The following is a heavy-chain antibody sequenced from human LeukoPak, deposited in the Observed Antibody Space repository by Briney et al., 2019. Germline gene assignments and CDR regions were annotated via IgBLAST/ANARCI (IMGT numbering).Heavy chain of an antibody. CDR3: AELGITMIGGV. V-gene: IGHV3-7*01. CDR1: GFTFSSYW. CDR2: IKQDGSEK. D-gene: IGHD3-10*02. J-gene: IGHJ6*04. Sequence: PGGSLRLSCAASGFTFSSYWMSWIRQAPGKGLEWVANIKQDGSEKYYVDSVKGRFTISRDNAKNSLYLQMNSLRAEDTAVYYCAELGITMIGGVWGKGTTVTISS.